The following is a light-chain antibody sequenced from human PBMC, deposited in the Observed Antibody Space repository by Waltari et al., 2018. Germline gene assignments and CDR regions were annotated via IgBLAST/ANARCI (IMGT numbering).Light chain of an antibody. CDR1: ALPKQY. CDR3: QSADQDGHLWI. V-gene: IGLV3-25*03. Sequence: SFELTQPPSVSVSPGETARITCSGDALPKQYAYWYRQKPGQAPVVLIYKDPERPSGTPERFSGSTSGTTVTLTISGVQSEDEADYYCQSADQDGHLWIFGGGTKLTVL. CDR2: KDP. J-gene: IGLJ2*01.